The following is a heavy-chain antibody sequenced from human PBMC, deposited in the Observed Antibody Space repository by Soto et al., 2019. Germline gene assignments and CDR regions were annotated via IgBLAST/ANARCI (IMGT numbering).Heavy chain of an antibody. CDR2: ITTGGDT. J-gene: IGHJ4*02. D-gene: IGHD2-21*01. V-gene: IGHV3-13*01. CDR3: ARGRDSALYYFDY. CDR1: GFTFTDYD. Sequence: GGSLRLSCAASGFTFTDYDMDWVRQATGKGLEWVSVITTGGDTYYPGSVKGRFTVSRENAKNSLYLQMNSLRAEDTAVYYCARGRDSALYYFDYWGQGTLVTVSS.